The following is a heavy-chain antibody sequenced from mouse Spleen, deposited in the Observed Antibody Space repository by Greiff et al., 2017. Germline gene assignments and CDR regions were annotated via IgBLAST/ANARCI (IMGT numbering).Heavy chain of an antibody. CDR1: GYTFTDYY. Sequence: EVQLQQSGPVLVKPGASVKMSCKASGYTFTDYYMNWVKQSHGKSLEWIGVINPYNGGTSYNQKFKGKATLTVDKSSSTAYMELNSLTSEDSAVYYCARDEEFITTVVAQFDYWGQGTTLTVSS. J-gene: IGHJ2*01. V-gene: IGHV1-19*01. CDR3: ARDEEFITTVVAQFDY. CDR2: INPYNGGT. D-gene: IGHD1-1*01.